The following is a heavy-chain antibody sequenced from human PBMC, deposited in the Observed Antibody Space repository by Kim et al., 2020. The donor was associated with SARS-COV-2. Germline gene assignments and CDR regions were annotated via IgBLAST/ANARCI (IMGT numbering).Heavy chain of an antibody. J-gene: IGHJ4*02. CDR3: AIGGYGSSWYWRH. D-gene: IGHD6-13*01. V-gene: IGHV3-7*03. CDR2: IKQDGSEK. CDR1: GFIFSKFW. Sequence: GGSLTLSCAASGFIFSKFWMTWVRQAPGKGLEWVANIKQDGSEKYYVDSVKGRFTISRDNAKSSVYLQMNSLRAEDTAVYYCAIGGYGSSWYWRHWGQGT.